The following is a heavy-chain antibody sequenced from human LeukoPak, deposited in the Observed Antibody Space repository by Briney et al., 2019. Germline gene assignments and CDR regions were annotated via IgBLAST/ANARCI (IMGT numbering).Heavy chain of an antibody. D-gene: IGHD2-8*01. J-gene: IGHJ5*02. CDR1: GGSISSSSYY. CDR2: IYYSGST. V-gene: IGHV4-39*01. Sequence: SETLSLTCTVSGGSISSSSYYWGWLRQPPGTGLEWLGSIYYSGSTYYNPSLKSRVTISVDTSKNQFSLKLSSVTAADTAVYYCARILYGFGPWGQGTLVTVSS. CDR3: ARILYGFGP.